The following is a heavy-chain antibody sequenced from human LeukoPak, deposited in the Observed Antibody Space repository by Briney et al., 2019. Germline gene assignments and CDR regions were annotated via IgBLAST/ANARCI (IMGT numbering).Heavy chain of an antibody. CDR3: ASGRRFHL. CDR2: INSDGSST. CDR1: GFTLSSYW. Sequence: PGGSLRLLCAASGFTLSSYWMQWVRHAPGKGLVWVSRINSDGSSTSYADSVKGRLTISRDNAKNTLYRQMNSLRAEDTAVYYCASGRRFHLWPQGTLVTVSS. V-gene: IGHV3-74*01. J-gene: IGHJ5*02.